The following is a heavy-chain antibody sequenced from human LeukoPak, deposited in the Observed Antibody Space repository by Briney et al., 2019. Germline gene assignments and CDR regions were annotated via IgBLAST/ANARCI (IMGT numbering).Heavy chain of an antibody. CDR3: ASGDRVTMLRGGNIGYFDY. V-gene: IGHV1-2*02. D-gene: IGHD3-10*01. CDR1: GYTFSGYY. J-gene: IGHJ4*02. CDR2: INPNSGGT. Sequence: ASVKVSCKASGYTFSGYYMHWVRQAPGQGLEWMGWINPNSGGTDYAQKFQGRVTMTRDTSISTAFMELSRLRSDDTAVYYCASGDRVTMLRGGNIGYFDYWGQGTLVTVSS.